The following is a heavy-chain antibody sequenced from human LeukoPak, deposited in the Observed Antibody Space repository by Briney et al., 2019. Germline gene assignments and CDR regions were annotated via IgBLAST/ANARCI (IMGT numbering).Heavy chain of an antibody. D-gene: IGHD1-1*01. CDR1: GFTFSSYS. CDR3: ARTYNWNDVVNY. Sequence: GGSLRLSCAASGFTFSSYSMNWVRQAPGKGLEWVSYISSSSSTIYYADSVKGRFTISRDNAKNSLHLQMNSLRAEDTAVYYCARTYNWNDVVNYWGQRTLVTVSS. CDR2: ISSSSSTI. V-gene: IGHV3-48*04. J-gene: IGHJ4*02.